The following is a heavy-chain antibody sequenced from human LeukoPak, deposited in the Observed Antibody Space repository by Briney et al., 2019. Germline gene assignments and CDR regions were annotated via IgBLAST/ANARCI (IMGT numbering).Heavy chain of an antibody. V-gene: IGHV3-21*01. J-gene: IGHJ4*02. Sequence: PGGSLRLSCAASGFTFSSYSMNWVRQAPGKGLEWVSSISSSSSYIYYADSVKGRFTISRDNAKNSLYLQMNSLRAEDTAVYYCARDPNYYDSSGYGYWGQGTLVTVSS. D-gene: IGHD3-22*01. CDR1: GFTFSSYS. CDR2: ISSSSSYI. CDR3: ARDPNYYDSSGYGY.